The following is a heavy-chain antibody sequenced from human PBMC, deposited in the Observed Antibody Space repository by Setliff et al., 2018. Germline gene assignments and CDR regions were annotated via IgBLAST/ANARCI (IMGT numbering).Heavy chain of an antibody. CDR1: GFTFVNYW. D-gene: IGHD1-26*01. CDR3: AKGLHPSIVGATYPDY. CDR2: VNSDGSST. V-gene: IGHV3-74*01. J-gene: IGHJ4*02. Sequence: PGGSLRLSCAASGFTFVNYWMHWVRQAPGKGLVWVSRVNSDGSSTIYADSVKGRFTISRDNAENTLYLQMNSLRPDDTALYYCAKGLHPSIVGATYPDYWGQGTLVTVSS.